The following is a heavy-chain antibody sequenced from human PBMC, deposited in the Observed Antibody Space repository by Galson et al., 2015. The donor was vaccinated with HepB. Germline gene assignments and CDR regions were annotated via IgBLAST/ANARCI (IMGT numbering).Heavy chain of an antibody. CDR1: GFTFSSYS. V-gene: IGHV3-21*01. J-gene: IGHJ3*02. CDR2: IRSGSSYI. Sequence: SLRLSCAASGFTFSSYSMHWVRQAPGKGLEWVSSIRSGSSYIYYADSVKGRFTISRDNAKNSLYLQMNSLRAEDTAVYYCAREGGDYSDASDIWGQGTMLTVSS. D-gene: IGHD4-17*01. CDR3: AREGGDYSDASDI.